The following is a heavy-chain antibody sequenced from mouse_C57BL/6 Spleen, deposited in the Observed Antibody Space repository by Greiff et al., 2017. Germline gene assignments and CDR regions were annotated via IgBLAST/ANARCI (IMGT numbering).Heavy chain of an antibody. CDR2: IYPGDGDT. D-gene: IGHD1-1*01. Sequence: VQLQQSGPELVKPGASVKISCKASGYAFSSSWMNWVKQRPGKGLEWIGRIYPGDGDTNYNRKFKGKATLTADKSSSTAYMQLSSLTSEDSAVYFCARDFDYGSSYWFAYWGQGTLVTVSA. J-gene: IGHJ3*01. CDR1: GYAFSSSW. CDR3: ARDFDYGSSYWFAY. V-gene: IGHV1-82*01.